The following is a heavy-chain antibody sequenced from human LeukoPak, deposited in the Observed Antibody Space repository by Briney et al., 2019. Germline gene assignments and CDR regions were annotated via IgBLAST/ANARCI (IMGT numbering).Heavy chain of an antibody. J-gene: IGHJ2*01. Sequence: SETLSLTCSVSGGSISSGGYYWSWIRQHPGKGLEWIGYIFYTETTYYNPSLRSRLSISLETSKNQFSLKLSSVTAADTAVYFCARASDGSGSYLNWYFDLWGRGTLVTVFS. CDR2: IFYTETT. D-gene: IGHD3-22*01. V-gene: IGHV4-31*03. CDR1: GGSISSGGYY. CDR3: ARASDGSGSYLNWYFDL.